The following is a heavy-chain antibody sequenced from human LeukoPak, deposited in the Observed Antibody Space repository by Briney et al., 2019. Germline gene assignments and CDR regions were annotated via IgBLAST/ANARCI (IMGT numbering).Heavy chain of an antibody. CDR1: GYAFSDHH. V-gene: IGHV1-46*01. Sequence: ASVKVSCKASGYAFSDHHMHWVRLAPGQGLEWMGKITPSDGSTTYTQKFQDRVTMTRDTSTSTVYMELTSLSSEDTALHYCARDTYGSDYWGQGTLVTVSS. D-gene: IGHD3-10*01. J-gene: IGHJ4*02. CDR2: ITPSDGST. CDR3: ARDTYGSDY.